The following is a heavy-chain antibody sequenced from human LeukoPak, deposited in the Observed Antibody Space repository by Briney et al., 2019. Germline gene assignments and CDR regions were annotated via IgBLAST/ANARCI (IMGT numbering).Heavy chain of an antibody. Sequence: SETLSLTCTVSGGSISSGDYYWSWIRQPPGKGLEWIGEINHSGSTNYNPSLKSRVTISVDTSKNQFSLKLSSVTAADTAVYYCARGIMVFRVASYGMDVWGQGTTVTVSS. CDR1: GGSISSGDYY. CDR3: ARGIMVFRVASYGMDV. V-gene: IGHV4-39*07. J-gene: IGHJ6*02. CDR2: INHSGST. D-gene: IGHD3-9*01.